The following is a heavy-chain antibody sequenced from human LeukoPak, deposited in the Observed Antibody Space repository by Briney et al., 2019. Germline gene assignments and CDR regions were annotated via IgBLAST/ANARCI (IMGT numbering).Heavy chain of an antibody. D-gene: IGHD6-13*01. V-gene: IGHV4-30-2*01. Sequence: SQTLSLTCAVSGGSISSGGYSWSWIRQPPGKGLEWIGYIYHSGSTYYNPSLKSRVTISVDRSKNQFSLKLSSVTAADTAVYYCASLSSSWRRDYWGQGTLVTVSS. CDR2: IYHSGST. J-gene: IGHJ4*02. CDR3: ASLSSSWRRDY. CDR1: GGSISSGGYS.